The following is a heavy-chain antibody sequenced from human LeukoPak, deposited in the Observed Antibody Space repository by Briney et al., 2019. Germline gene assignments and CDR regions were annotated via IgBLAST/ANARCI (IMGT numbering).Heavy chain of an antibody. J-gene: IGHJ5*02. CDR2: INAGNGNT. CDR3: ARSMVRGVRPNNWFDP. D-gene: IGHD3-10*01. CDR1: GYTLTSYA. V-gene: IGHV1-3*01. Sequence: AAVKLSCTASGYTLTSYAMHWVRQGPGQRLEWMGWINAGNGNTKYSQKFQGRVTITRDTSASTAYMELSSLRSEDTAVYYCARSMVRGVRPNNWFDPWGQGTLVTVSS.